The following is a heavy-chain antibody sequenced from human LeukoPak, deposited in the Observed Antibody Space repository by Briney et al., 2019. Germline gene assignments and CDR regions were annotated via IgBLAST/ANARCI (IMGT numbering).Heavy chain of an antibody. D-gene: IGHD3-16*01. V-gene: IGHV4-31*03. CDR3: ARTSRRGRYVNWFDP. CDR1: GGSISSGGYY. CDR2: IYYSGST. Sequence: SETLSLTCTVSGGSISSGGYYWSWIRQHPGKGLEWIGYIYYSGSTYYNPSPKSRVTISVDTSKNQFSLKLSSVTAADTAVYYCARTSRRGRYVNWFDPWGQGTLVTVSS. J-gene: IGHJ5*02.